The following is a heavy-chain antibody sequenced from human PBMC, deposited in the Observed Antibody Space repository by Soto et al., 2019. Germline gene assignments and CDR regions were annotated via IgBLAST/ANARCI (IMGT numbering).Heavy chain of an antibody. J-gene: IGHJ6*02. CDR1: GYTFTGYY. CDR2: INPNSGGT. CDR3: ARTVLQTPYYYYYGMDV. Sequence: ASVKVSCKASGYTFTGYYMHWVRQAPGQGLEWMGWINPNSGGTNYAQKFQGWVTMTRDTSISTAYMELSRLRSDDTAVYYCARTVLQTPYYYYYGMDVWGQGTTVTVSS. V-gene: IGHV1-2*04. D-gene: IGHD2-15*01.